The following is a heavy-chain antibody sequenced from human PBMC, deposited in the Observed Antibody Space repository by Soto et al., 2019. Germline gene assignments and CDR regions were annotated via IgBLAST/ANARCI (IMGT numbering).Heavy chain of an antibody. J-gene: IGHJ4*02. Sequence: LSLTCTVSGGSISSGDYYWSWIRQPPGKGLEWIGYIYYSGSTYYNPSLKSRVTISVDTSKNQFSLKLSSVTAADTAVYYCARRIVSSYFDYWGQGTLVTVSS. D-gene: IGHD1-26*01. V-gene: IGHV4-30-4*01. CDR1: GGSISSGDYY. CDR3: ARRIVSSYFDY. CDR2: IYYSGST.